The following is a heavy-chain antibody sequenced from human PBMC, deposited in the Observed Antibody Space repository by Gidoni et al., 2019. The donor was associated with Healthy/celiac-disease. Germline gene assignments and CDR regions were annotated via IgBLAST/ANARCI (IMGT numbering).Heavy chain of an antibody. V-gene: IGHV3-9*01. D-gene: IGHD2-8*01. CDR2: ISWNRGSI. CDR1: VFTFDDYA. J-gene: IGHJ4*02. Sequence: EVQLVESGGGLVQPGRSLRLSCAASVFTFDDYAMHWVRQAPGKGLEWVSGISWNRGSIGYADSVKGRFTISRDNAKNSLYLQMNSLRAEDTALYYCAKDIGLMVYATRIDYWGQGTLVTVSS. CDR3: AKDIGLMVYATRIDY.